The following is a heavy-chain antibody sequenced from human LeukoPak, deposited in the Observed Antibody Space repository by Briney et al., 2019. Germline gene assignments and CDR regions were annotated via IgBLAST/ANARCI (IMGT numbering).Heavy chain of an antibody. V-gene: IGHV4-59*01. J-gene: IGHJ4*02. CDR2: IYYSGST. Sequence: SETLSLTCTVSGGSISSYYWSWIRQPPGKGLEWIGYIYYSGSTNYIPSLKSRVTISVDTSKNQFSLKLSSVTAADTAVYYCARAPRGYPKEAFDYWGQGTLVTVSS. CDR1: GGSISSYY. D-gene: IGHD5-18*01. CDR3: ARAPRGYPKEAFDY.